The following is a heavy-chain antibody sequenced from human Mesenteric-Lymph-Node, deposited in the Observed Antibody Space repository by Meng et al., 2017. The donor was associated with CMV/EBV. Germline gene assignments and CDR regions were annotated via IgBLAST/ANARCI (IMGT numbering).Heavy chain of an antibody. Sequence: SLRVSCVASGFTVSSNYMSWVRQAPGEGLEWVSVIFGGGTTNYADSVRGRFTISRDDSKNTLFLQMNSLRAEDTAVYYCARGPKSAEYWGQGTLVTVSS. V-gene: IGHV3-53*01. CDR1: GFTVSSNY. CDR3: ARGPKSAEY. J-gene: IGHJ4*02. CDR2: IFGGGTT.